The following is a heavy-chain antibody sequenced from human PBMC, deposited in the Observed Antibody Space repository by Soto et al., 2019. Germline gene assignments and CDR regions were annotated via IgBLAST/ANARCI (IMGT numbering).Heavy chain of an antibody. CDR2: IYYSGST. J-gene: IGHJ5*02. CDR1: GGSISSGGYY. CDR3: ARDGPRSFDT. V-gene: IGHV4-31*03. Sequence: QVQLQESGPGLVKPSQTLSLTCTVSGGSISSGGYYWSWIRQHPGKGLEWIGYIYYSGSTYYNPSLKSRVTISVDKSKKPFSLKLSSVTAADTAVYYCARDGPRSFDTWGQGTLVTVSS.